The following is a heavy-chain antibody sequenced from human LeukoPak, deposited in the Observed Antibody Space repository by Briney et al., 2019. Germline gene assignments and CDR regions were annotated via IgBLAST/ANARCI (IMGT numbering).Heavy chain of an antibody. CDR1: GGSISSSSYY. CDR3: ARLKNYYYYMDV. CDR2: IYYSGST. Sequence: SETLSLTCTVSGGSISSSSYYWGWIRQPPGKGLEWIGSIYYSGSTYYNPSLKSRVTISVDTSKNQFSLKLSSVTAADTAVYYCARLKNYYYYMDVWGKGTTVTVSS. V-gene: IGHV4-39*01. J-gene: IGHJ6*03.